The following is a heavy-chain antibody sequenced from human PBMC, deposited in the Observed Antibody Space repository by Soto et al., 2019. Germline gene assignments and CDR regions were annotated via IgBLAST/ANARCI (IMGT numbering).Heavy chain of an antibody. V-gene: IGHV1-2*02. J-gene: IGHJ3*02. CDR3: ARPKHTPNYYDSSRLGPTGAFDI. Sequence: GASVKVSCKASGFSFTGYYIHWLRQAPGQGLEWMGWINAHSGGTEYAQKFQGRVTLTRDTSIATAYLTLTSLTSDDTALYYCARPKHTPNYYDSSRLGPTGAFDIWGQGTMVTVSS. D-gene: IGHD3-22*01. CDR2: INAHSGGT. CDR1: GFSFTGYY.